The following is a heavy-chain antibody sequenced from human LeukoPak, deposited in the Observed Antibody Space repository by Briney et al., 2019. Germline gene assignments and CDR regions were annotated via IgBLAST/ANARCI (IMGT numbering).Heavy chain of an antibody. D-gene: IGHD3-22*01. CDR1: VGSISSGDYY. V-gene: IGHV4-30-4*01. J-gene: IGHJ4*02. Sequence: SETLSLTCTVSVGSISSGDYYWGWIRQPPGKGLEGIGYIYYSGSTYYDPSLKSRITISVDTSKNQFSLKLRSITAAATAVYYCGRIQYYDSSGFDYWGQGPLVTVSS. CDR2: IYYSGST. CDR3: GRIQYYDSSGFDY.